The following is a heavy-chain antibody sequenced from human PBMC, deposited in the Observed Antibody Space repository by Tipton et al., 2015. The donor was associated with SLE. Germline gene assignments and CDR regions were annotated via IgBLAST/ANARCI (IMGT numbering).Heavy chain of an antibody. CDR1: GFTFSRYS. CDR3: ATESTVATTLDL. Sequence: SLRLSCAASGFTFSRYSMNWVRQAPGKGLEWVSSISSCSSYIYYADSVKGRFTISRDNAKNSLYLEMNSLRAEDTSVYYCATESTVATTLDLWGQGTPVTVSS. CDR2: ISSCSSYI. V-gene: IGHV3-21*03. D-gene: IGHD5-12*01. J-gene: IGHJ5*02.